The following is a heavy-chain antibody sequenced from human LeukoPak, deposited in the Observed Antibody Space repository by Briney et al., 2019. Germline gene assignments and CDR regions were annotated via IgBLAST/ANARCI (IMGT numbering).Heavy chain of an antibody. V-gene: IGHV3-64D*06. J-gene: IGHJ3*02. CDR3: VTELGIGGFDI. CDR1: GLTFSLYS. CDR2: ISTNGGST. D-gene: IGHD7-27*01. Sequence: GGSLRLSCSASGLTFSLYSMHWVRQAAGKGLEYVSGISTNGGSTYYADSVKGRSTISRDNSKNTLYLQMSTLRAEDTAVYYCVTELGIGGFDIWGQGTMVTVSS.